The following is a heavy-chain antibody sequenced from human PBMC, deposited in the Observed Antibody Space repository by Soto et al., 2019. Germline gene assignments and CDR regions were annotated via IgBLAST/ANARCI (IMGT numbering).Heavy chain of an antibody. V-gene: IGHV2-5*02. CDR2: IYWDDDK. J-gene: IGHJ5*02. D-gene: IGHD6-19*01. Sequence: QITLKESGPTLVKPTQTLTLTCTFSGFSLSTSGVGVGWIRQPPGKALEWLALIYWDDDKRYSPSLKSRLTITKDTSKNQVVLTMTNMDPVDTATYYCAHSPSSRVAGTVWFDPWDQGTLVTVSS. CDR3: AHSPSSRVAGTVWFDP. CDR1: GFSLSTSGVG.